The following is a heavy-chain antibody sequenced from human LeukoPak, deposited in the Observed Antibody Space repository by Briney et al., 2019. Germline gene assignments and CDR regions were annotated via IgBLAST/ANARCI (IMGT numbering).Heavy chain of an antibody. D-gene: IGHD3-9*01. CDR2: IYYSGST. CDR3: ARERAPLRYFDY. J-gene: IGHJ4*02. V-gene: IGHV4-61*01. Sequence: PSETLSLTCTVSSGSVSSGSDYWSRIRQPPGKGLEWIGYIYYSGSTNYNPSLKSRVTISVDTSKNQFSLKLSSVTAADTAVYYCARERAPLRYFDYWGQGTQVTVSS. CDR1: SGSVSSGSDY.